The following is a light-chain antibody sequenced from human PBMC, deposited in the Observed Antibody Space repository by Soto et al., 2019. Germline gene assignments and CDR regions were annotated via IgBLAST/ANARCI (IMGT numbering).Light chain of an antibody. J-gene: IGLJ3*02. Sequence: QSALTQPASVSGSPGQSITISCTGTSSDIGSYNYVSWYQQHPGKAPQLMIFDVTNRPSGVSDRFSGSKSGNTASLTISGLQAEDEADYYFSSYTTIHTRVFGGGTKLAVL. CDR2: DVT. CDR1: SSDIGSYNY. CDR3: SSYTTIHTRV. V-gene: IGLV2-14*03.